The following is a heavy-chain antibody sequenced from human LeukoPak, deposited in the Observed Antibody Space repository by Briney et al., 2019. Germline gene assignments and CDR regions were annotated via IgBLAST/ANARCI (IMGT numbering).Heavy chain of an antibody. CDR1: GFTFRSYG. Sequence: GRSLRLSCGASGFTFRSYGMHWVRQAPGKGLEWVSAISGSGGSTYYADSVKGRFTISRDNSKNTLYLQMNSLRAEDTAVYYCAKGWLGTNTHFGYWGQGTLVTVSS. CDR3: AKGWLGTNTHFGY. D-gene: IGHD3-10*01. J-gene: IGHJ4*02. V-gene: IGHV3-23*01. CDR2: ISGSGGST.